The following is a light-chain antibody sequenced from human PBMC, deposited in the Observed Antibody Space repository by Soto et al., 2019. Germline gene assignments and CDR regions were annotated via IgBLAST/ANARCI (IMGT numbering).Light chain of an antibody. CDR1: SSDVGGYNY. Sequence: QSVLTQPPSASGSPGQSVTISCTGTSSDVGGYNYVSWYQQHPGKAPKLMIYEVSKWPSGVPDRFSGSKSGNTASLTVSGLQAEDEAHYYCSSYAGSSNFVVFGGGTKLTAL. CDR2: EVS. V-gene: IGLV2-8*01. CDR3: SSYAGSSNFVV. J-gene: IGLJ2*01.